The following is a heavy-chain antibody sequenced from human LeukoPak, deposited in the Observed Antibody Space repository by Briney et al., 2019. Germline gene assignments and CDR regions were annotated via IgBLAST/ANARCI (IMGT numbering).Heavy chain of an antibody. CDR2: INSDGSST. D-gene: IGHD3-3*01. J-gene: IGHJ4*02. CDR3: ARDQELEWLLLVEFDY. V-gene: IGHV3-74*01. CDR1: GFTFSSYW. Sequence: PGGSLRLSCAASGFTFSSYWMHWVRQAPGKGLVWVSRINSDGSSTSYADSVKGRFTISRDNAKNTLYLQMNSLRAEDTALYYCARDQELEWLLLVEFDYWGPGTLVTVSS.